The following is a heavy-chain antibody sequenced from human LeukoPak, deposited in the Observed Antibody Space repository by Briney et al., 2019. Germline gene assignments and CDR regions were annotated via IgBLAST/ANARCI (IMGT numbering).Heavy chain of an antibody. CDR3: AGDYGGNSFHDAFDI. CDR2: MNPNSGNT. CDR1: GYTFTSYD. J-gene: IGHJ3*02. D-gene: IGHD4-23*01. Sequence: GASVKVSCKASGYTFTSYDINWVRQATGQGLEWMGWMNPNSGNTGYAQKFQGRVTMTRNTSISTAYMELSSLRSEDTAVYYCAGDYGGNSFHDAFDIWGQGTMVTVSS. V-gene: IGHV1-8*01.